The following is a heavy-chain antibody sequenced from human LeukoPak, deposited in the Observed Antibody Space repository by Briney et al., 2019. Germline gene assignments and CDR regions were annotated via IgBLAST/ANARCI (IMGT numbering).Heavy chain of an antibody. CDR1: GYTFTSYY. V-gene: IGHV1-46*01. Sequence: ASVKVSCKASGYTFTSYYMHWVRQAPGQGLEWMGIINPSGGSTSYAQKFQGRVTMTRDTSTSTVYMELRSLRSDDTAVYYCARDSLYYGSGSYLGFDPWGQGTLVTVSS. D-gene: IGHD3-10*01. J-gene: IGHJ5*02. CDR2: INPSGGST. CDR3: ARDSLYYGSGSYLGFDP.